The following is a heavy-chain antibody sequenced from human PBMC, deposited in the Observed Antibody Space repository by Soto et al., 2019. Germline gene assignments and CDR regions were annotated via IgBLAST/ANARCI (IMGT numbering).Heavy chain of an antibody. CDR3: ASRVLSDMDV. CDR1: GDTFTTNY. D-gene: IGHD3-10*01. CDR2: INPNKGAT. J-gene: IGHJ6*02. V-gene: IGHV1-46*01. Sequence: QEQLVQSGAEVKEPGASLKVSCKASGDTFTTNYLHWVRQAPGQGPEWMGRINPNKGATLYAQEIQRRPISTTATSTSTVYMALTSVKSEASAVSYCASRVLSDMDVWGQGTTVTFSS.